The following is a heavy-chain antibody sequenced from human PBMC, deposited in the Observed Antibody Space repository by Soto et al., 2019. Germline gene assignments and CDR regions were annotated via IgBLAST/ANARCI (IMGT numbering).Heavy chain of an antibody. V-gene: IGHV4-31*03. CDR2: IYYSGST. Sequence: SETLSLTCTVSGGSISSGGYYWSWIRQHPGKGLEWIGYIYYSGSTYYNPSLKSRVTISVDTSKNQFSLKLSSVTAADTAVYYXARAKKGIAAAENWFDPWGQGTLVTVSS. D-gene: IGHD6-13*01. CDR3: ARAKKGIAAAENWFDP. J-gene: IGHJ5*02. CDR1: GGSISSGGYY.